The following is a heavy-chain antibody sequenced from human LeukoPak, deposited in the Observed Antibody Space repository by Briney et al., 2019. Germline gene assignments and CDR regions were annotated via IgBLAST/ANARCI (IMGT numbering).Heavy chain of an antibody. CDR1: GFTFSSYS. D-gene: IGHD3-16*01. Sequence: KPGGSLRLSCAASGFTFSSYSMNWVRQAPGKGLEWLSCIRSSNTFIYYADSVKGRFTISRDNAKNSLYLQMNSLRAEDTAMYYCAREEGGKMGIDYYFDYRGQGTLVTVSS. CDR2: IRSSNTFI. CDR3: AREEGGKMGIDYYFDY. J-gene: IGHJ4*02. V-gene: IGHV3-21*06.